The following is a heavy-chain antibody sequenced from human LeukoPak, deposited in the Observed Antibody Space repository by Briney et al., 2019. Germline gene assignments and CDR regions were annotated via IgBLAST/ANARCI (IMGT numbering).Heavy chain of an antibody. V-gene: IGHV4-59*01. CDR3: ATGRAYSSVDY. D-gene: IGHD6-19*01. CDR1: GGSISSYY. CDR2: IYYTGST. Sequence: SETLSLTCTASGGSISSYYWSWIRQPPGQGLEWIGCIYYTGSTNYNPSLKSRVTISVDTSKDQFSLKLSSVTAADTAVYYCATGRAYSSVDYWGQGTLVTVSS. J-gene: IGHJ4*02.